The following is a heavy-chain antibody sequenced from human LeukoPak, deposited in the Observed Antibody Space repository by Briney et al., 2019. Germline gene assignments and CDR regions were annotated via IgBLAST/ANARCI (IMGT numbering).Heavy chain of an antibody. J-gene: IGHJ4*02. D-gene: IGHD3-10*02. CDR3: ARDRTRFGY. Sequence: GGSLRLSCAASGFTFSSYWMTWVRRAPGKGLEWVANIKPDGSEKYYVDSVKGRFTISRDNANNSLYLQMNSLRAEDTAVYYCARDRTRFGYWGQGTLVTVSS. V-gene: IGHV3-7*01. CDR1: GFTFSSYW. CDR2: IKPDGSEK.